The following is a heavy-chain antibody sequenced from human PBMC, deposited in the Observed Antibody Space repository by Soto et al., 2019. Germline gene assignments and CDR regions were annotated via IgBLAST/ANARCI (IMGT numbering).Heavy chain of an antibody. J-gene: IGHJ5*02. V-gene: IGHV1-69*12. CDR2: IVPMFGTA. CDR1: GGTFGNTA. CDR3: ARDGDPGYSFWSGPLGGGRFDP. D-gene: IGHD3-3*01. Sequence: QVQLVQSGAEVKEPGSSVNVSCKTSGGTFGNTAVTWVRQAPGQGLEWIGGIVPMFGTANYAQKFRGRVTIPADESTSPAYMELSSLRSDDTAVYYCARDGDPGYSFWSGPLGGGRFDPWGQGTLVTVSS.